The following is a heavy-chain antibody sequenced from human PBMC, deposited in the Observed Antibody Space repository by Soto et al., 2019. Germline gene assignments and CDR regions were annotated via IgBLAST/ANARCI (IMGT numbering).Heavy chain of an antibody. CDR3: ARVGGGYSSTWSHY. CDR2: INPSGGTT. J-gene: IGHJ4*02. Sequence: ASVKVSCKASGYTFTGYYMHCVRQALGQGLEWMGIINPSGGTTSYAQKFQGRVTMTSDTSTSTVYMELSSLRSEDTAVYYCARVGGGYSSTWSHYWGQGTLVTVSS. CDR1: GYTFTGYY. D-gene: IGHD6-13*01. V-gene: IGHV1-46*03.